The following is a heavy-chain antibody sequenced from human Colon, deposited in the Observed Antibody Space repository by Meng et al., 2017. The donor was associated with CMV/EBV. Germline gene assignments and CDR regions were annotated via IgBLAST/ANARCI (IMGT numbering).Heavy chain of an antibody. CDR2: IIPIFGTA. CDR1: GGTFSSYA. V-gene: IGHV1-69*05. CDR3: AREGGDCSSTSCYTSTRGYYGMDV. D-gene: IGHD2-2*02. J-gene: IGHJ6*02. Sequence: PVKVSCKASGGTFSSYAISWVRQAPGQGLEWMGGIIPIFGTANYAQKFQGRVTITTDESTSTAYMELSSLRSEDTAVYYCAREGGDCSSTSCYTSTRGYYGMDVWGQGTTVTVSS.